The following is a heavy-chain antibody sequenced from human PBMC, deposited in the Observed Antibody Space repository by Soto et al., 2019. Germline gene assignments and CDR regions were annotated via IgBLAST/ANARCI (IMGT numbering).Heavy chain of an antibody. Sequence: EVQLVESGGGLVQPGGSLRLSCAASGFTFSSYAVHWVRQPTGKGLEWVSVIGSAGDTYYPGSVKGRFTISGENAKNSLYLQTNCLRAEDTVVYCGARGYLGSFDYWGQGTLVTVSS. J-gene: IGHJ4*02. V-gene: IGHV3-13*01. CDR1: GFTFSSYA. D-gene: IGHD7-27*01. CDR3: ARGYLGSFDY. CDR2: IGSAGDT.